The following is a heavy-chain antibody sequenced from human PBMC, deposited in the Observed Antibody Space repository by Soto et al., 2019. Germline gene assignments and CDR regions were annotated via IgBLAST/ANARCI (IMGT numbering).Heavy chain of an antibody. CDR1: GGCISSYY. CDR3: ARSGYYCDRHDY. V-gene: IGHV4-59*01. D-gene: IGHD3-22*01. CDR2: IYYSGST. J-gene: IGHJ4*02. Sequence: LSVTCTVSGGCISSYYWSWIRQPPGKGLEWIGYIYYSGSTNYNPSLKSRVTISVDTSKNQFSLKLSSVTAADTAVYYCARSGYYCDRHDYSSQRTLVTGSA.